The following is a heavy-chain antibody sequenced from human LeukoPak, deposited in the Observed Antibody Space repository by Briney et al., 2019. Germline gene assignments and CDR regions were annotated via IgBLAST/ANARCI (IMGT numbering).Heavy chain of an antibody. CDR3: ARGDYGDYVGAGYYGMDV. D-gene: IGHD4-17*01. Sequence: PGGSLRLSCAASGFTFSSYTMNWVRQAPGKGLEWVSSISTTTSYIHYADSVKGRFTISRDNGKDSMYLQMNSLRVEDTAVYYCARGDYGDYVGAGYYGMDVWGQGTTVTVSS. V-gene: IGHV3-21*01. CDR2: ISTTTSYI. J-gene: IGHJ6*02. CDR1: GFTFSSYT.